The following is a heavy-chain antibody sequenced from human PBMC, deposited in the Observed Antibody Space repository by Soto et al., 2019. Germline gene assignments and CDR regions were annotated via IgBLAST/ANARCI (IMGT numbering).Heavy chain of an antibody. CDR1: GYTFTSYG. Sequence: GASVKVSCKASGYTFTSYGISWVRQAPGQGLEWMGWISAYNGNTNYAQKLQGRVTMTTDTSTSTAYMELRSLRSDDTAVYYCARDDIVLMVYARSFDYWGQGTLVTVS. J-gene: IGHJ4*02. D-gene: IGHD2-8*01. V-gene: IGHV1-18*01. CDR3: ARDDIVLMVYARSFDY. CDR2: ISAYNGNT.